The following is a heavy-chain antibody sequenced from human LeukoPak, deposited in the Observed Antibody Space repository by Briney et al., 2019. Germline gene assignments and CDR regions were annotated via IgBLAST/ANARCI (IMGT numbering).Heavy chain of an antibody. J-gene: IGHJ6*03. D-gene: IGHD3-9*01. CDR2: IKSKTDGGTT. V-gene: IGHV3-15*01. CDR1: GFTFSNAW. CDR3: TTDGRYFDWLVYYYYYMDV. Sequence: PGGSLRLSCAASGFTFSNAWMSWVRQAPGKGLEWVGRIKSKTDGGTTDYAAPVKGRLTISRDDSKNTLYLQMNSLKTEDTAVYYCTTDGRYFDWLVYYYYYMDVWGKGTTVTVSS.